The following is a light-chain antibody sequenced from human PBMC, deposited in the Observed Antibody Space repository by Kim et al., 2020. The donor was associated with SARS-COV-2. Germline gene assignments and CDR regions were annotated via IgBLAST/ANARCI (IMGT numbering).Light chain of an antibody. J-gene: IGLJ3*02. V-gene: IGLV3-19*01. CDR3: NCRDSSGNSWV. Sequence: SSELTQDPAVSVALGQTVRITCQGDSLRSYYASWYQQKPGQAPVLVIYGKSSRPSGIPYRFSGFTSGNTASLTITGAQAEDEADYYCNCRDSSGNSWVFGGGTQLIVL. CDR1: SLRSYY. CDR2: GKS.